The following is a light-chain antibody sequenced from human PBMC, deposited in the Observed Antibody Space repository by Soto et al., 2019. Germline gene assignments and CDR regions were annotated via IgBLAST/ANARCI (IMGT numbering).Light chain of an antibody. V-gene: IGKV3-15*01. CDR1: QSFSSN. CDR3: QQYASAPFS. CDR2: GAS. J-gene: IGKJ3*01. Sequence: EIVMTQSPATLSVSPGERATLSCRASQSFSSNLAWYQQKPGQAPRLLIYGASTRATGIPARFSGSGSGTDFTLTINRLEPEDSAVYYCQQYASAPFSLGPGTKVDIK.